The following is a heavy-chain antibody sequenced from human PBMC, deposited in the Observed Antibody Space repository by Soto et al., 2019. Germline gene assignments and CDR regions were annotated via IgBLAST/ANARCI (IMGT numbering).Heavy chain of an antibody. CDR1: GFTFSGSA. CDR3: ASKNGHGYYYGMDV. J-gene: IGHJ6*02. V-gene: IGHV3-73*01. CDR2: IRNKPNNYAT. Sequence: EVQLVESGGGLVQPGGSLKLSCAASGFTFSGSAIHWVRQASGKGLEWVGRIRNKPNNYATAYAASVKGRLTISRDDSRNTAYLQMNSLKTEDTAVYYCASKNGHGYYYGMDVWCQGTTVTVSS.